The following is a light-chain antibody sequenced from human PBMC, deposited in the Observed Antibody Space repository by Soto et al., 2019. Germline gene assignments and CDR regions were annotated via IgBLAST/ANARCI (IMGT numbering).Light chain of an antibody. Sequence: DIQMTQSPSTLSESVGDRVTITCRASQSITSWLAWYQQKPGKVPNLLISDASSLQSGVPSRFSGSGSGTEFTLTISSLQPDDFATYYCQQYNSYPLTFGGGTKVEIK. V-gene: IGKV1-5*01. CDR1: QSITSW. CDR2: DAS. J-gene: IGKJ4*01. CDR3: QQYNSYPLT.